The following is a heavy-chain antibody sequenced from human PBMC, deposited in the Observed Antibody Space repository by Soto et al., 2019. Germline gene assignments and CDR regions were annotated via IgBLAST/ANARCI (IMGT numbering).Heavy chain of an antibody. CDR1: GYTLTELS. J-gene: IGHJ4*02. V-gene: IGHV1-24*01. CDR3: ATDSDGYSYGSFDY. D-gene: IGHD5-18*01. CDR2: FDPEDGET. Sequence: ASVKVSCKVSGYTLTELSMHWVRQAPGKELEWMGGFDPEDGETIYAQKFQGRVTMTEDTSTDTAYMELSSLRSEDTAVYYCATDSDGYSYGSFDYWGQGTLVTVSS.